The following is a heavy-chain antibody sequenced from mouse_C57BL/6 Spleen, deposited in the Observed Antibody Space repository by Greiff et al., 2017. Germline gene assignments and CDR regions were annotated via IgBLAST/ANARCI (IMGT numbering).Heavy chain of an antibody. D-gene: IGHD3-2*02. Sequence: EVKLMESGGGLVKPGGSLKLSCAASGFTFSDYGMHWVRQAPEKGLEWVAYISSGSSTIYYADTVKGRFTISRDNAKNTLFLQMTSLRSEDTAMYYCASSTDSSGYDYAMDYWGQGTSVTVSS. J-gene: IGHJ4*01. CDR3: ASSTDSSGYDYAMDY. V-gene: IGHV5-17*01. CDR2: ISSGSSTI. CDR1: GFTFSDYG.